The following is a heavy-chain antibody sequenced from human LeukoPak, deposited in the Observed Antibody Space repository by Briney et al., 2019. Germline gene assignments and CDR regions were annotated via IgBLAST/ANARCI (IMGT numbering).Heavy chain of an antibody. V-gene: IGHV3-33*01. CDR3: ARGVPYGYYYYGMDV. CDR1: GFTFSSYG. Sequence: GRSLRLSCAASGFTFSSYGMHWVRRAPGEGLEWVAVIWYDGSNKYYADSVKGRFTISRDNSKNTLYLQMNSLRAEDTAVYYCARGVPYGYYYYGMDVWGQGTTVTVSS. CDR2: IWYDGSNK. D-gene: IGHD4-17*01. J-gene: IGHJ6*02.